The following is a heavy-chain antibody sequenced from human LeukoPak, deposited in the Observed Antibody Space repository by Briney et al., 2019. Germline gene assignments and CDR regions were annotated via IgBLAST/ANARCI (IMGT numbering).Heavy chain of an antibody. D-gene: IGHD3-10*01. Sequence: SEPLSLTCAVYGGSFSGYYWSWIRQPPGKGLEWIGEINHSGSTNYNPSLKSRVTISVDTSKNQFSLKLSSVTAADTAVYYCARRKAYGPGRIGGYYYGMDVWGKGTTVTVSS. J-gene: IGHJ6*04. V-gene: IGHV4-34*01. CDR3: ARRKAYGPGRIGGYYYGMDV. CDR2: INHSGST. CDR1: GGSFSGYY.